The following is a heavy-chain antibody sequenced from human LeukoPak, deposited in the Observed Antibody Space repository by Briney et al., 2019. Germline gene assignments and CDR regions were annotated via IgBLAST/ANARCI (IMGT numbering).Heavy chain of an antibody. J-gene: IGHJ4*02. D-gene: IGHD1-26*01. CDR1: GGSFSGYY. CDR2: INHSGST. Sequence: SETLSLTCAVYGGSFSGYYWSWIRQPPGKGLEWIGEINHSGSTNYNPSLKSRVTISVDTSKNQFSLKLSSVTAADTAVYYCARYKSGSYSLLDYWGQGTLVTVSS. V-gene: IGHV4-34*01. CDR3: ARYKSGSYSLLDY.